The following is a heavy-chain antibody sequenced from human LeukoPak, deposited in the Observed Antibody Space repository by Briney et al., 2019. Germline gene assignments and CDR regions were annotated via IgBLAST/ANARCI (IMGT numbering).Heavy chain of an antibody. Sequence: SSETLSLTCSVSGGSISSCTYSWGWIRQPPGKGLEWIGEINHSGSTNYNPSLKSRVTISVDTSKNQFSLKLSSVTAADTAVYYCARRLRRYKAGTSGPFDYWGQGTLVTVSS. D-gene: IGHD1-7*01. CDR1: GGSISSCTYS. V-gene: IGHV4-39*07. J-gene: IGHJ4*02. CDR2: INHSGST. CDR3: ARRLRRYKAGTSGPFDY.